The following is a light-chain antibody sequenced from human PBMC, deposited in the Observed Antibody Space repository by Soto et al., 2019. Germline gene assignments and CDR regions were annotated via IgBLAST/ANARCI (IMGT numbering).Light chain of an antibody. V-gene: IGLV2-23*02. CDR3: CSYAGSGTLL. J-gene: IGLJ2*01. Sequence: QSALTQPASVSGSPGQSITLSCTGASSDVGSYNLVSWYQRHPGKAPKLMIYEVIKRPSGVSNRFSGSKSGNTAFLAISGLQTADEADYYCCSYAGSGTLLFGGGTQLTVL. CDR1: SSDVGSYNL. CDR2: EVI.